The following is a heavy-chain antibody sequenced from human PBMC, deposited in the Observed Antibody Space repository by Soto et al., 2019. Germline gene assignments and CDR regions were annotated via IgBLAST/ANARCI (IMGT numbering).Heavy chain of an antibody. Sequence: QVQLMQSGADVKKPGASVKVSCKASGYTFTNFGIGWVRQAPGQGLEWMGWISPYNGDTNYAQNFQGRVTLTTDTSTTTAYMERRSLRSDDTAVYYCARGGVYCSGGSCPDNWFDPWGQGTLVTVSS. CDR2: ISPYNGDT. J-gene: IGHJ5*02. V-gene: IGHV1-18*01. CDR3: ARGGVYCSGGSCPDNWFDP. D-gene: IGHD2-15*01. CDR1: GYTFTNFG.